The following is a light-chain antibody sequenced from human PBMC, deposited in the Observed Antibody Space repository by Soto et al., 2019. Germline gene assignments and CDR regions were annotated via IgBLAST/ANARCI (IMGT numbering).Light chain of an antibody. CDR1: QSISSW. V-gene: IGKV1-27*01. CDR2: AAS. Sequence: MTQSPSTLSASVEDRVTITCRASQSISSWLAWYQQKPGKVPKLLIYAASTLQSGVPSRFSGSGSGTDFTLTISSLQPEDVATYYCQKDNSAPWTFGQGTMV. CDR3: QKDNSAPWT. J-gene: IGKJ1*01.